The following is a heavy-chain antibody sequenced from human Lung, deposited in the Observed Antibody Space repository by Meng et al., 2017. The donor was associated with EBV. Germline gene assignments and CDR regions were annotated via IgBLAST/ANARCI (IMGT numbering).Heavy chain of an antibody. J-gene: IGHJ2*01. Sequence: QVKLWRSGAEVKKPGASGKVSCKASGYTFTNYYMHWVRQAPGQDLEWMGVINPSGGSTNYAQKFQGRLTMTRDTSTSTVYIELSSLRSDDTAVYYCAREGLVGDLRYFDLWGRGTLVTVSS. CDR2: INPSGGST. V-gene: IGHV1-46*01. CDR3: AREGLVGDLRYFDL. D-gene: IGHD3-16*01. CDR1: GYTFTNYY.